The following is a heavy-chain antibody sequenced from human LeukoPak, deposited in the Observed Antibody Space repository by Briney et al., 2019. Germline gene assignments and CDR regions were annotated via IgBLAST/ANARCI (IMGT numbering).Heavy chain of an antibody. V-gene: IGHV4-59*08. CDR1: GGSISSYY. CDR3: ARLILPNYYDSSGHFDY. J-gene: IGHJ4*02. CDR2: IYYSGST. D-gene: IGHD3-22*01. Sequence: SETLSLTCTVSGGSISSYYWCWIRQPPGKGLEWIGYIYYSGSTNYNPSLKSRVTISVDTSKNQFSLKLSSVTAADTAVYYCARLILPNYYDSSGHFDYWGQGTLVTVSS.